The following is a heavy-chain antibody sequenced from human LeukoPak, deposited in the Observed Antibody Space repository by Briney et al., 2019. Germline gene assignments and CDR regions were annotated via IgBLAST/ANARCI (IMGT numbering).Heavy chain of an antibody. D-gene: IGHD3-16*01. CDR2: NYSGGGT. CDR3: ARDGGFGGPGGDNWFDS. J-gene: IGHJ5*01. Sequence: GGPLTLSCAASGFTVSAKYKMCPPRAPGKARDGISYNYSGGGTNHADPVKGRFTISRDNSKNTLYVQMNSRRHEERAVYYCARDGGFGGPGGDNWFDSWGQGALVTVSS. V-gene: IGHV3-66*02. CDR1: GFTVSAKY.